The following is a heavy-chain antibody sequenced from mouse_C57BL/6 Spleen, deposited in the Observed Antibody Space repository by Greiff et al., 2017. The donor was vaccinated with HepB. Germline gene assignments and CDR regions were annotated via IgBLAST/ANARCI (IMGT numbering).Heavy chain of an antibody. J-gene: IGHJ2*01. CDR1: GYTFTSYW. V-gene: IGHV1-53*01. CDR3: ARAGYYGSTLDY. D-gene: IGHD1-1*01. Sequence: QVQLKQPGTELVKPGASVKLSCKASGYTFTSYWMHWVKQRPGQGLEWIGNINPSNGGTNYNEKFKSKATLTVDKSSSTAYMQRSSLTSEDSAVYYCARAGYYGSTLDYWGQGTTLTVSS. CDR2: INPSNGGT.